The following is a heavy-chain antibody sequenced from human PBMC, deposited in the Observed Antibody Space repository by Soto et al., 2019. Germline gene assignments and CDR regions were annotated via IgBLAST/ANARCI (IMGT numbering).Heavy chain of an antibody. CDR2: INHSEST. CDR3: ARGTALIFGTFDY. D-gene: IGHD3-3*01. V-gene: IGHV4-34*01. J-gene: IGHJ4*02. CDR1: GGSFSGYY. Sequence: QVQLQQWGAGLLKPSETLSLTCAVYGGSFSGYYWSWIRQPPGKGLEWIGEINHSESTKYNPSLKSRVTISVDTSKNQFSLKLSSVTAADTAVYYCARGTALIFGTFDYWGQGTLVTVSS.